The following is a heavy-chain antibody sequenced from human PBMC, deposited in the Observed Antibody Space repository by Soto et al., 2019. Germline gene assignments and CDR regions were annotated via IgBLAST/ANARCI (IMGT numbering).Heavy chain of an antibody. CDR3: ARGDRGGSGSPASYYFSGLDV. D-gene: IGHD3-10*01. Sequence: EVKVLESGGDLVQPGGSLRLSCVASGFTFSEYAMTWVRQAPGKGLDWVSSVSANGAITYYADSVKGRFTISRDNSNKTLLVQMNSLRAEDTALYYCARGDRGGSGSPASYYFSGLDVWGQGTTVIVSS. V-gene: IGHV3-23*01. CDR1: GFTFSEYA. J-gene: IGHJ6*02. CDR2: VSANGAIT.